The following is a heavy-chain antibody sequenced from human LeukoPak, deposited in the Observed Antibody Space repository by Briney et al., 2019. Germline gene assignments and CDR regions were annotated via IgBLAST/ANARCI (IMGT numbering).Heavy chain of an antibody. D-gene: IGHD4-23*01. Sequence: GGSLRLSCAASGFTFSNYEMHWVRQAPGKGLEWVSYISSSGSDIYYADSVKGRFTISRDNAKSSLYLHMNSLRAEDTAVYYCARDYGGSSPFDYWGQGTLVTVSS. CDR2: ISSSGSDI. CDR3: ARDYGGSSPFDY. J-gene: IGHJ4*02. V-gene: IGHV3-48*03. CDR1: GFTFSNYE.